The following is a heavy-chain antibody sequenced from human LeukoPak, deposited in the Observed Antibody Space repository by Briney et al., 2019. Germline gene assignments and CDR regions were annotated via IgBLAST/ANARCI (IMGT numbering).Heavy chain of an antibody. CDR3: ARTLRGGGALDY. CDR2: ISSGGSAI. Sequence: GGSLRLSCAASGFTFSDGYMSWIRQAPGKGLEWVSHISSGGSAIYYADPVKGRFTISRDNAKNSLFLQMNSLRAEDTAVYYCARTLRGGGALDYWGQGTLVTVSS. V-gene: IGHV3-11*01. CDR1: GFTFSDGY. J-gene: IGHJ4*02. D-gene: IGHD3-16*01.